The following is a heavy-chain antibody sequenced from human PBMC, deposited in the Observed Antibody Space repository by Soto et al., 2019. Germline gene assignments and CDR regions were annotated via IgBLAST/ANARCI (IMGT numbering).Heavy chain of an antibody. Sequence: SETLSLTCTVPGGSIISGYWSWIRQPPGKGLEWIGYISYSGNTNYNPSLKSRVTMSVDTPKNQFSLRLSSVTTADTAVYYCAGLRGYAGSPIDYWGQGTLVTVSS. J-gene: IGHJ4*02. CDR2: ISYSGNT. V-gene: IGHV4-59*01. D-gene: IGHD2-15*01. CDR1: GGSIISGY. CDR3: AGLRGYAGSPIDY.